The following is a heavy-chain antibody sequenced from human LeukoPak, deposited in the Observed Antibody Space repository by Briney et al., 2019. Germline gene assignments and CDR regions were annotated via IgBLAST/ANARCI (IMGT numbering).Heavy chain of an antibody. Sequence: GGSLRLSCAASGFTFSSYWMSWVRQAPGKGLEWVANIKQDGSEKAYVDSAKGRFTISRDNAKNSLYLQLNSLRAEDTAVYYCAREAYPPPGAYYYYGMDVWGQGTTVTVSS. CDR3: AREAYPPPGAYYYYGMDV. CDR2: IKQDGSEK. V-gene: IGHV3-7*01. J-gene: IGHJ6*02. D-gene: IGHD2-2*01. CDR1: GFTFSSYW.